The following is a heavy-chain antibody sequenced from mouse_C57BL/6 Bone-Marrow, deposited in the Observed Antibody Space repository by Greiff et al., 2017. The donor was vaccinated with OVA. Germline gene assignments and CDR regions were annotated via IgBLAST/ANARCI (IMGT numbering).Heavy chain of an antibody. CDR1: GFTFSSYA. Sequence: EVMLVESGGGLVKPGGSLKLSCAASGFTFSSYAMSWVRQTPEKRLEWVATISDGGSYTYYPDNVKGRFTISRDNAKNNLYLQMSHLKSEDTAMYYCARGGVWSYWYFGGWGTGTTVTVSS. D-gene: IGHD2-10*02. CDR3: ARGGVWSYWYFGG. J-gene: IGHJ1*03. V-gene: IGHV5-4*03. CDR2: ISDGGSYT.